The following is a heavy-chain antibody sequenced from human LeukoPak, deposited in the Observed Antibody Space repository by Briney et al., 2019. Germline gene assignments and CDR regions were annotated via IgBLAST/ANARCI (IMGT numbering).Heavy chain of an antibody. CDR1: GFTFRSYG. D-gene: IGHD2-15*01. J-gene: IGHJ5*02. CDR3: ARWARYCSSGSCYSWFDP. CDR2: MKLDGSEE. Sequence: GGSLRLSCAASGFTFRSYGMSWGRQAPGKGLEWVANMKLDGSEEYYVDSLKGRSTISSDNAKNSLYLQMNSLRVDDTAVYYCARWARYCSSGSCYSWFDPWGQGTLVTVSS. V-gene: IGHV3-7*01.